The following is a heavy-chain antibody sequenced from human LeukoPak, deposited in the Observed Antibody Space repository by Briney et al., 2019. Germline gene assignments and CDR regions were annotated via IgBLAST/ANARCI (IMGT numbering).Heavy chain of an antibody. CDR2: IYHSGST. V-gene: IGHV4-30-2*01. CDR1: GGSISSGGYY. J-gene: IGHJ3*02. CDR3: ARVSGGLVVPAAVDAFDI. D-gene: IGHD2-2*01. Sequence: SQTLSLTCTVSGGSISSGGYYWSWIRQPPGKGLEWIGYIYHSGSTYYNPSLKSRVTISVDRSKNQFSLKLSSVTAADTAVYYCARVSGGLVVPAAVDAFDIWGQGTMVTVSS.